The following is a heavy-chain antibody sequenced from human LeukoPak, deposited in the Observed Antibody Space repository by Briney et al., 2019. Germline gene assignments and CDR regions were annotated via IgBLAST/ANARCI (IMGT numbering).Heavy chain of an antibody. Sequence: GGSLRLSCAASGFTFSSYAMSWVRQSPGKGLEWVAVISYDGSNKYYADSVKGRFTISRDNSKNTLYLQMNSLRAEDTAVYYCARERGEPTRAFDYWGQGALVTVSS. CDR3: ARERGEPTRAFDY. CDR2: ISYDGSNK. CDR1: GFTFSSYA. J-gene: IGHJ4*02. D-gene: IGHD3-16*01. V-gene: IGHV3-30-3*01.